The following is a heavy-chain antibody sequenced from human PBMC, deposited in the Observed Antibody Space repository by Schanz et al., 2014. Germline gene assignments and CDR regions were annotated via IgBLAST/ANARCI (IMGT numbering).Heavy chain of an antibody. CDR1: GFAFSAYS. J-gene: IGHJ5*02. D-gene: IGHD2-2*01. V-gene: IGHV4-38-2*01. CDR3: ARHGELGGCSSSSCWALNWFDP. CDR2: IYYRGNT. Sequence: VQLLESGGGLVQPGGSLRLSCAASGFAFSAYSMNWVRQAPGKGLEWIGSIYYRGNTYYNPSLKSRVTISVDTSKNQFPLRLTSVTAADTAVYYCARHGELGGCSSSSCWALNWFDPWGQGTLVTVSS.